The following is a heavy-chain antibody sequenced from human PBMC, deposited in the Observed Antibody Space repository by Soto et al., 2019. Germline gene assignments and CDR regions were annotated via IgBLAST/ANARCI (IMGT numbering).Heavy chain of an antibody. Sequence: EVQLVESGGGLVQPGGSLRLSCAASGFTFSSYSMNWVRQAPGKGLEWVSYISSSSSTIYYADSVKGRFTISRDNAKNSLYLQMNSLRDEDTAVYYCARAMSITGSYYFDYWGQGTLVTVSS. V-gene: IGHV3-48*02. CDR1: GFTFSSYS. D-gene: IGHD1-20*01. CDR2: ISSSSSTI. J-gene: IGHJ4*02. CDR3: ARAMSITGSYYFDY.